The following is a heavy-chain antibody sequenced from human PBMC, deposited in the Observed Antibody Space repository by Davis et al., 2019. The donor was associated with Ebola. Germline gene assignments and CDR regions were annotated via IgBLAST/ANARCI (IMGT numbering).Heavy chain of an antibody. CDR2: IIPIFGTS. CDR1: GGTFDAYG. D-gene: IGHD1-26*01. CDR3: ARDIVGAD. Sequence: SVKVSCKASGGTFDAYGISWVRQAPGQGLEWMGGIIPIFGTSNYAQKFQGRVTITADKSTSTAYMELSSLRSEDTAVYYCARDIVGADWGQGTLVTVSS. J-gene: IGHJ4*02. V-gene: IGHV1-69*06.